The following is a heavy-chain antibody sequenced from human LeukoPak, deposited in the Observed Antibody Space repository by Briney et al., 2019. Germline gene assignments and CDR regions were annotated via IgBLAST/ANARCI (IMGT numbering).Heavy chain of an antibody. CDR2: IWYDGSNK. Sequence: GGSLRLSCAASGFTFSSYGMHWVRQAPGKGLEWVAVIWYDGSNKYHADSVKGRFTISRDNSKNALYLQMNSLRAEDTAVYYCAKDRSIAAALYDYWGQGTLVTVSS. D-gene: IGHD6-13*01. V-gene: IGHV3-33*06. CDR3: AKDRSIAAALYDY. CDR1: GFTFSSYG. J-gene: IGHJ4*02.